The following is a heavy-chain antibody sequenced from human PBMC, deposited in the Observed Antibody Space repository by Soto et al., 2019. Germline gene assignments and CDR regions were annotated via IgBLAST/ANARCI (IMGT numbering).Heavy chain of an antibody. J-gene: IGHJ4*02. CDR3: ARGYTVFGEVTRYRFDY. D-gene: IGHD3-3*01. CDR2: IQQDGSAK. CDR1: GLTISSYW. Sequence: EVQLVESGGGLVQPGGSLRLSCAASGLTISSYWMSWVRQAPGKGLGWVANIQQDGSAKYYVDSVKGRFTISRDNAKNSLYLQMNSLRAEDTAVYYCARGYTVFGEVTRYRFDYWGQGILVTVSS. V-gene: IGHV3-7*01.